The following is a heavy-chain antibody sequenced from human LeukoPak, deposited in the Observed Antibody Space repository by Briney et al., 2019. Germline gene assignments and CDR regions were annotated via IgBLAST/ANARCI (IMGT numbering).Heavy chain of an antibody. J-gene: IGHJ4*02. D-gene: IGHD4-23*01. CDR2: IYTSGST. Sequence: SETLSLTCPVSGGSISSYYWSWIRQPAGKGLEWIGRIYTSGSTNYNPSLKSRVTMSVDTSKNQFSLKLSSVTAADTAVYYCARDIYGGNSYYFDYWGQGTLVTVSS. CDR3: ARDIYGGNSYYFDY. V-gene: IGHV4-4*07. CDR1: GGSISSYY.